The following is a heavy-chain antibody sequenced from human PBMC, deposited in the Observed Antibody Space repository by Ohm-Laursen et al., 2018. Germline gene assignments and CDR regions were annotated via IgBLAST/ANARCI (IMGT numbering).Heavy chain of an antibody. J-gene: IGHJ3*02. CDR3: ARGRLSGTRRALDI. D-gene: IGHD1-7*01. CDR1: GNTLTEFS. V-gene: IGHV1-24*01. CDR2: FDPEDGET. Sequence: ASVKVSCKVSGNTLTEFSMHWVRQAPGKGPEWMGRFDPEDGETIYAQKFQGRVTMTEDTSTDTAYMELSSLRSEDTAVYYCARGRLSGTRRALDIWGQGTMVTVSS.